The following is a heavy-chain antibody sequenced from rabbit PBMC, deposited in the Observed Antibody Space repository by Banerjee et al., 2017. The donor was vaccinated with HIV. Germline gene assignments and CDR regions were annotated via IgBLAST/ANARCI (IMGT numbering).Heavy chain of an antibody. CDR2: IDVGSSDST. CDR1: GFSFSSSYY. CDR3: ARDPGGYYNL. V-gene: IGHV1S40*01. D-gene: IGHD1-1*01. J-gene: IGHJ4*01. Sequence: QSLEESGGDLVKPGASLTLTCTASGFSFSSSYYICWVRQAPGKGLEWIACIDVGSSDSTYYASWAKGRFTISKTSSTTVTLQMTSLTAADTATYFCARDPGGYYNLWGPGTLVTVS.